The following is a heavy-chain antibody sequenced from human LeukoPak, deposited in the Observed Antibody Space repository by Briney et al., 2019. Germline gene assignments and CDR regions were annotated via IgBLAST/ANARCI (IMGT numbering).Heavy chain of an antibody. CDR2: ISGSGGYT. CDR1: GFTFTNYA. CDR3: AKVPTLRTFFFDY. Sequence: PGGSLRLSCAASGFTFTNYAMTWVRQAPGKGLDWVSAISGSGGYTYYADSVKGRFTISRDNSKNMPYLQMNSLRAEDTAVYYCAKVPTLRTFFFDYWGQGTLVTVSS. D-gene: IGHD3-3*02. V-gene: IGHV3-23*01. J-gene: IGHJ4*02.